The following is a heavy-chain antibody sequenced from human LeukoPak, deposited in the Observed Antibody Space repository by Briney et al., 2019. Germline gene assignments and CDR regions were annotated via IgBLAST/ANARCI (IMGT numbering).Heavy chain of an antibody. CDR2: IKQDGNEK. V-gene: IGHV3-7*01. CDR3: ARGSRGFDP. Sequence: PGGSLRLSCAASGFTFSSYSMNWVRQAPGKGLEWVANIKQDGNEKYYVDSVKGRFTISRDNAKNSLYLQMNSLRAEDTAVYYCARGSRGFDPWGQGTRVTVSS. J-gene: IGHJ5*02. CDR1: GFTFSSYS. D-gene: IGHD1-26*01.